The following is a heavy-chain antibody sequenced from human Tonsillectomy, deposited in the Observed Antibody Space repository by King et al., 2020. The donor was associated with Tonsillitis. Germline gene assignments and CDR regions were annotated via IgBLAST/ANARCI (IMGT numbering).Heavy chain of an antibody. CDR3: ARDLGYYDSSGYYLTGSDAFDI. V-gene: IGHV4-59*01. Sequence: QLQESGPGLVKPSETLSLTCTVSGGSISSYYWSWIRQPPGKGLEWIGYIYYSGSTNYNPSLKSRVTISVDTSKNQFSLKLSSVTAADTAVYYCARDLGYYDSSGYYLTGSDAFDIWGQGTMVTVSS. J-gene: IGHJ3*02. CDR1: GGSISSYY. CDR2: IYYSGST. D-gene: IGHD3-22*01.